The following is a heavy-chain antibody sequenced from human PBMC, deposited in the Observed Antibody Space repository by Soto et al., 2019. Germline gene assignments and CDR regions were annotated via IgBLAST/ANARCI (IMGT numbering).Heavy chain of an antibody. D-gene: IGHD3-16*01. CDR2: IYYSGST. Sequence: SETLSLTCTVSGGSISSYYWSWIRQPPGKGLEWIGYIYYSGSTNYNPSPKSRVTISVDTSKNQFSLKLSSVTAADTAVYYCARLGGSYYYYYGMDVWGQGTTVTVSS. CDR1: GGSISSYY. J-gene: IGHJ6*02. V-gene: IGHV4-59*01. CDR3: ARLGGSYYYYYGMDV.